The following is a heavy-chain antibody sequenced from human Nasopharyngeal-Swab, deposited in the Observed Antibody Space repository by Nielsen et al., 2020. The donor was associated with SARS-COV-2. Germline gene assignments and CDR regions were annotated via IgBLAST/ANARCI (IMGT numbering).Heavy chain of an antibody. CDR1: GGSISSGGYF. V-gene: IGHV4-31*03. J-gene: IGHJ3*01. Sequence: LSLTCTVSGGSISSGGYFWSWIRQHPGKGLEWIGYIHYTGNTYYNPSLESRLTISLETSQNQFSLRLSSVTAADTAVYYCAREVIEQAVSDAFDFWGQGTMVTVSS. CDR2: IHYTGNT. D-gene: IGHD3-16*02. CDR3: AREVIEQAVSDAFDF.